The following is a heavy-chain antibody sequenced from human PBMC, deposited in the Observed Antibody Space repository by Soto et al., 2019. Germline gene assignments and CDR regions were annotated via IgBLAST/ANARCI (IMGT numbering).Heavy chain of an antibody. CDR3: AGACAGNGAYWYFDL. Sequence: SETLPLTCTVSGGSISRHSWTWIRQPPGKGLEWVGYIYFSGSAHYNPSLKSRVTISVDTSKNQFSLKLSSETAADTCAYYGAGACAGNGAYWYFDLWGHGTLVTVSS. CDR1: GGSISRHS. J-gene: IGHJ2*01. CDR2: IYFSGSA. D-gene: IGHD2-8*01. V-gene: IGHV4-59*11.